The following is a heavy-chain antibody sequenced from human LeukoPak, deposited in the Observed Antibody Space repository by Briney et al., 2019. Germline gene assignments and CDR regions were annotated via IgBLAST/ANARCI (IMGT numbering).Heavy chain of an antibody. J-gene: IGHJ4*02. Sequence: GASVKVSCKASGYTFSRNDISWVRQAPGQGLEWMGWVSVYNGNTNYAQKFEGRITMTTDTSTSTAYMVLRSLRFDDTAVYYCARGNSGWYYLDYWGQGTLVTVSS. V-gene: IGHV1-18*04. CDR1: GYTFSRND. CDR3: ARGNSGWYYLDY. D-gene: IGHD6-19*01. CDR2: VSVYNGNT.